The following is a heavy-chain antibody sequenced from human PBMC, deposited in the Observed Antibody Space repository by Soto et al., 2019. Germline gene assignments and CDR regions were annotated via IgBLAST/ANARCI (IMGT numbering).Heavy chain of an antibody. CDR2: ISSSSSYI. J-gene: IGHJ4*02. D-gene: IGHD3-3*01. Sequence: GGSLRLSCAASGFTFSSYSMNWVRQAPGKGLEWVSSISSSSSYIYYADSVKGRFTISRDNAKNSLYLQMNSLRAEDTAVYYCARVLRGKGLRFLEWLPPHFHYRGQGTLVTGSS. CDR1: GFTFSSYS. CDR3: ARVLRGKGLRFLEWLPPHFHY. V-gene: IGHV3-21*01.